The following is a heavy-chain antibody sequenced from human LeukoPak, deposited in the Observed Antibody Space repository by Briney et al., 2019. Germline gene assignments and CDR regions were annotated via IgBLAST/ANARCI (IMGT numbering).Heavy chain of an antibody. J-gene: IGHJ4*02. CDR1: GFTFSSYE. D-gene: IGHD3-22*01. V-gene: IGHV3-48*03. CDR2: ISSSGSTI. Sequence: GGSLRLSCAASGFTFSSYEMNWVCQAPGKGLEWVSYISSSGSTIYYADSVKGRFTISRDNAKNSLYLQMDSQRAEDTAVYYCAREGVVVHDYWGQGTLVTVSS. CDR3: AREGVVVHDY.